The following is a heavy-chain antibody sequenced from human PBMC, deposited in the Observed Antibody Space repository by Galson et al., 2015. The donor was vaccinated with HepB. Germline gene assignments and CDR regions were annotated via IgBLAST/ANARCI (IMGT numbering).Heavy chain of an antibody. D-gene: IGHD4-23*01. CDR3: ARTKYGGNSGDDLWG. V-gene: IGHV3-33*08. J-gene: IGHJ4*02. Sequence: SLRLSCAASGFTFSSYGMHWVRQAPGKGLEWVAVIWYDGSNKYYADSVKGRFTISRDNSKNTLYLQMNSLRAEDTAVYYCARTKYGGNSGDDLWGWGQGTLVTVSS. CDR2: IWYDGSNK. CDR1: GFTFSSYG.